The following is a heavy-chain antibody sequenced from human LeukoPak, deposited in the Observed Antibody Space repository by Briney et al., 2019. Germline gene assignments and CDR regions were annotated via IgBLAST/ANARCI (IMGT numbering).Heavy chain of an antibody. CDR2: LYYSGST. J-gene: IGHJ1*01. CDR1: GGSMSRGSDY. D-gene: IGHD4-23*01. V-gene: IGHV4-61*10. Sequence: PSETLSLTCTVSGGSMSRGSDYWSWIRQPAGKGLEWIGRLYYSGSTNYNPSLKSRVTMSVDTSNNQFYLNLSSVTAADTAVYYCARYLDYGGNSRVFQHWGQGTLVTVSS. CDR3: ARYLDYGGNSRVFQH.